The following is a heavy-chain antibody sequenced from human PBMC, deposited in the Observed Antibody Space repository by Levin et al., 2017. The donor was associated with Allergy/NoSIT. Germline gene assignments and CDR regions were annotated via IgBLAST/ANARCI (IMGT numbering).Heavy chain of an antibody. D-gene: IGHD3-16*02. CDR3: ARRVRYYDYVWGSYRYNWFDP. J-gene: IGHJ5*02. CDR2: IHNSGGT. V-gene: IGHV4-34*01. Sequence: SQTLSLTCAVYGGSLGGYYWTWIRQSPGRGLEWIGEIHNSGGTNYNPSLKSRATISLDTSKNQFSLTLRSVTAADTAVYYCARRVRYYDYVWGSYRYNWFDPWGQGTLATVSS. CDR1: GGSLGGYY.